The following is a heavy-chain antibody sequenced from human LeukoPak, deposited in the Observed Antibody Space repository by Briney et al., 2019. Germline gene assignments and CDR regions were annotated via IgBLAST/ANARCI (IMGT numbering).Heavy chain of an antibody. D-gene: IGHD3-3*02. J-gene: IGHJ4*02. CDR3: ARHFDY. Sequence: PSETLSLTCAVYGGSFSGYYWSWIRQPPGKGLEWIGEINHSGSTKYTPSLKSRVTLSVDTSKNQFSLKLSSVTAADTAVYYCARHFDYWGQGTLVTVSS. V-gene: IGHV4-34*01. CDR2: INHSGST. CDR1: GGSFSGYY.